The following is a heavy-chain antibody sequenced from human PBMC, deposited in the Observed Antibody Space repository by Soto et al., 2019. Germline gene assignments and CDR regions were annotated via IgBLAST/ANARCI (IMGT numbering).Heavy chain of an antibody. CDR1: GFTFSDYY. D-gene: IGHD3-16*01. Sequence: QVQLVASGGGLVQPGGSLRLSCAASGFTFSDYYMSWLRQPPGKGLEWVSYISKSGSIIHFADSVKGRFAISRDNAKNTLYLQMSSLRAEDTALYYCARDLSPYSDYYDESTSEPCFAPWGQGTLVTVSS. J-gene: IGHJ5*02. CDR3: ARDLSPYSDYYDESTSEPCFAP. CDR2: ISKSGSII. V-gene: IGHV3-11*01.